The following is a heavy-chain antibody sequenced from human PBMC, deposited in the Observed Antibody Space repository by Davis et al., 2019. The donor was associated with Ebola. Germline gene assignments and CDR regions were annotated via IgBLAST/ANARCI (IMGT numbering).Heavy chain of an antibody. D-gene: IGHD6-13*01. V-gene: IGHV3-20*04. CDR3: ARVGSWFYFDY. CDR1: GFTFSDYY. CDR2: IHWNGRST. Sequence: GESLKISCVASGFTFSDYYMSWIRQAPGKGLEWVSGIHWNGRSTGYADSVKGRFTISRDNAKKSVYLQMNSLRAEDMALYYCARVGSWFYFDYWGQGTLVSVSS. J-gene: IGHJ4*02.